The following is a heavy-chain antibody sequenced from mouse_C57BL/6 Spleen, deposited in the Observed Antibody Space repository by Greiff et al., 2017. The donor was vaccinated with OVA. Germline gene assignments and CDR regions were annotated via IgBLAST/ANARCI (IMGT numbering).Heavy chain of an antibody. D-gene: IGHD1-1*01. V-gene: IGHV14-1*01. CDR1: GFNIKDYY. CDR3: TTVLYYYGSSYFDY. Sequence: VKLQQSGAELVRPGASVKLSCTASGFNIKDYYMHWVKQRPEQGLEWIGRIDPEDGDTEYAPKFQGKATMTADTSSRTAYLQLSSLTSEDTAVYYCTTVLYYYGSSYFDYWGQGTTLTVSS. J-gene: IGHJ2*01. CDR2: IDPEDGDT.